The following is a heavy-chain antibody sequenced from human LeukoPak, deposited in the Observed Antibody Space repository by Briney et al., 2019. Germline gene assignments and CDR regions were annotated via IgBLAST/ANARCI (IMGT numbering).Heavy chain of an antibody. CDR3: AKAPYSSGWYTSY. V-gene: IGHV3-23*01. D-gene: IGHD6-19*01. CDR1: GFTFSSYG. CDR2: INGSGGST. Sequence: GGSLRLSCAASGFTFSSYGMSWVRQAPGKGLEWVSAINGSGGSTYYADSVKGRFTISRDNSKNTLYLQMNILRAEDTAVYYCAKAPYSSGWYTSYWGQGTLVTVSS. J-gene: IGHJ4*02.